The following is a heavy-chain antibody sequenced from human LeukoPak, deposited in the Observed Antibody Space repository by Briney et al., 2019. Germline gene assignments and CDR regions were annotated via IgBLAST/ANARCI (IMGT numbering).Heavy chain of an antibody. CDR3: SRDANRGGDFDY. CDR2: IQEHGGDK. CDR1: GLTYWHPC. J-gene: IGHJ4*02. D-gene: IGHD3-10*01. V-gene: IGHV3-7*05. Sequence: PRGSLRLSCAPSGLTYWHPCAVILRQAPRKGLQWVANIQEHGGDKYYVDSVKGRFTISRDNAKNTLSLQMTSLRPQDTPVYYCSRDANRGGDFDYWGQGTLVTVSS.